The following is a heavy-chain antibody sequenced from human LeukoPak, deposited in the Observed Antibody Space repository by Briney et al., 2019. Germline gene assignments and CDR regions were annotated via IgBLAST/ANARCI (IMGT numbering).Heavy chain of an antibody. CDR2: IYPGDSDT. J-gene: IGHJ3*02. CDR3: ATQNNDFWSGYYTLGAFDI. V-gene: IGHV5-51*01. Sequence: GESLQISCKGSGYSFTSYWIGWVRQMPGKGLEWMGIIYPGDSDTRYSPSFQGQVTISADKSISTAYLQWSSLKASDTAMYYCATQNNDFWSGYYTLGAFDIWGQGTMVTVSS. CDR1: GYSFTSYW. D-gene: IGHD3-3*01.